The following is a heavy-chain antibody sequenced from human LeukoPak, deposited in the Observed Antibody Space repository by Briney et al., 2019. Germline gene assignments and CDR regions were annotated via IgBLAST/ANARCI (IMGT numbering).Heavy chain of an antibody. V-gene: IGHV3-74*01. J-gene: IGHJ6*02. Sequence: GGSLRLSCAASGFTFSSYWMHWVRQAPGKGLVWVSRINADGSSTSYADSVKGRFTISRDNAMNTLYLQMNSLRAEDTAVYYCAMVRGYYYHGLDVWGQGTTVTVSS. CDR2: INADGSST. D-gene: IGHD3-10*01. CDR1: GFTFSSYW. CDR3: AMVRGYYYHGLDV.